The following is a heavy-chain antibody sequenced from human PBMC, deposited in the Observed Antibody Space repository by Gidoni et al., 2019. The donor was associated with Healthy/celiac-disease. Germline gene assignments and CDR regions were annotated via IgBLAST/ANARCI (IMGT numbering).Heavy chain of an antibody. V-gene: IGHV3-30*18. CDR1: GFTFSSYG. J-gene: IGHJ4*02. CDR2: ISYDGSNN. CDR3: AKETGEQLDY. D-gene: IGHD4-17*01. Sequence: QVQLVESGGGVVQPGRSLRLSCAAAGFTFSSYGMHWVRQAPGKGLEWVAVISYDGSNNYYADSVKGRFTISRDNSKNTLYLQMNSLRAEDTAVYYCAKETGEQLDYWGQGTLVTVSS.